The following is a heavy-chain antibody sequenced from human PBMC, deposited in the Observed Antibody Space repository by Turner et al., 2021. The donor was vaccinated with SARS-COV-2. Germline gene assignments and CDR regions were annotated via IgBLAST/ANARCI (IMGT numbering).Heavy chain of an antibody. CDR3: ATGDAYCGGDCSIHY. CDR1: GYTLIELS. CDR2: FDPEDGET. Sequence: QVQLVQSGAEVKKPGASVKVSCKVSGYTLIELSMHWVRQAPGKGLEWMGGFDPEDGETISAQKFQGRVTMTEDTSTDTAYMELSSLRSEDTAVYYCATGDAYCGGDCSIHYWGQGTLVTVSS. V-gene: IGHV1-24*01. D-gene: IGHD2-21*02. J-gene: IGHJ4*02.